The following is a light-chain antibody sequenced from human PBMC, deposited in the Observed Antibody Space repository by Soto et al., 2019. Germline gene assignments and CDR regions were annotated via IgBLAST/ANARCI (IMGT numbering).Light chain of an antibody. V-gene: IGKV1-9*01. CDR3: QQRNGYPIT. CDR2: TAS. J-gene: IGKJ5*01. CDR1: QGISSY. Sequence: DIQLTQSPSFLSASVGDRVTITCRASQGISSYLAWYQQKPGKAPNLLIHTASTLQSGVPSRFSGSESGTEFTLTISSLQPEDFATYYCQQRNGYPITGGQGTRLEIK.